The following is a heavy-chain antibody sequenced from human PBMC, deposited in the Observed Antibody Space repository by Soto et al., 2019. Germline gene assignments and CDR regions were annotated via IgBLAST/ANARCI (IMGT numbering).Heavy chain of an antibody. CDR1: GYTFSSYG. J-gene: IGHJ4*02. CDR3: ARDRPDYSDGLYF. V-gene: IGHV1-18*01. D-gene: IGHD1-26*01. Sequence: EASGKVSCKAAGYTFSSYGISWVRQAPGQGLEWMGWISAYNGNTNYAQKVQGRVTMTTDTSTRTAYMELRSLRSDDTAVYYCARDRPDYSDGLYFWGQGTLVTVSS. CDR2: ISAYNGNT.